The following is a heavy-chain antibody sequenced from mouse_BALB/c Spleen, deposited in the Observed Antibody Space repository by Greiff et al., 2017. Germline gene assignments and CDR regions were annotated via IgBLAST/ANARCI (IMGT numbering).Heavy chain of an antibody. J-gene: IGHJ2*01. CDR3: ARDGDYGSSSFDY. D-gene: IGHD1-1*01. V-gene: IGHV7-3*02. CDR2: IRNKANGYTT. Sequence: EVKLVESGGGLVQPGGSLRLSCATSGFTFTDYYMSWVRQPPGKALEWLGFIRNKANGYTTEYSASVKGRFTISRDNSQSILYLQMNTLRAEDSATYYCARDGDYGSSSFDYWGQGTTLTVSS. CDR1: GFTFTDYY.